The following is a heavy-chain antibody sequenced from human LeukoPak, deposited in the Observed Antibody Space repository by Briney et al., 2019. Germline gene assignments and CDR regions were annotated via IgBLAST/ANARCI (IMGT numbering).Heavy chain of an antibody. Sequence: SETLSLTCTVSSGSISSRSYYWDWIRQPPGKGLEWIGGIDYSGNTYYNPSLKSRVTISVDTSKNQFSLKLSSVTAADTAVYYCASTSRGYSYGLFDYWGQGTLVTVSS. J-gene: IGHJ4*02. CDR2: IDYSGNT. V-gene: IGHV4-39*07. D-gene: IGHD5-18*01. CDR3: ASTSRGYSYGLFDY. CDR1: SGSISSRSYY.